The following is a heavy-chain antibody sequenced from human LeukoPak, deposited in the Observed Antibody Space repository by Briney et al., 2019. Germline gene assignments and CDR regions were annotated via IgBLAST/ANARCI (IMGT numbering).Heavy chain of an antibody. V-gene: IGHV1-2*02. CDR2: INPNSGGT. CDR1: GYTFTGYY. CDR3: ARDLCSGGSCPHDY. D-gene: IGHD2-15*01. J-gene: IGHJ4*02. Sequence: ASVKLSCKASGYTFTGYYMHWVRQAPGQGLEWKGWINPNSGGTNNAQKVQGRVTMTRYTSISTAYMELSRLRSDDTVVYYCARDLCSGGSCPHDYWGQGTLVTDSS.